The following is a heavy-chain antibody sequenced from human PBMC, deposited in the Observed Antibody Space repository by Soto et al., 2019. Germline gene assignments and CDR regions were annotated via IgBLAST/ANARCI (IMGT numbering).Heavy chain of an antibody. CDR1: GFTFSNAW. J-gene: IGHJ6*02. CDR2: IKTKTDGGTT. D-gene: IGHD2-21*02. Sequence: EVQLVESGGGLVKPGGSLRLSCAASGFTFSNAWMSWVRQAPGKGLEWVGRIKTKTDGGTTDYAAPVKGRFTISRDDSKNTLYLQLNSLKTEDTAVYYCTTGVTSRGMDVWGPGTTVTVSS. V-gene: IGHV3-15*01. CDR3: TTGVTSRGMDV.